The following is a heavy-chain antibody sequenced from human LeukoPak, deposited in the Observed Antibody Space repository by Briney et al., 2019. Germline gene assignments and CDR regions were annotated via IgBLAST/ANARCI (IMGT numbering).Heavy chain of an antibody. CDR3: ARDRLVGYSRSYIFAT. Sequence: GGSLRLSCAASGFTFSDYYMSWIRQAPGKGLEWVSYISSSGSTIYYADSVKGRFTISRDNAKNSLYLQMNSLRAEDTAVYYCARDRLVGYSRSYIFATGAQGTLATVSS. V-gene: IGHV3-11*04. D-gene: IGHD6-13*01. CDR2: ISSSGSTI. J-gene: IGHJ4*02. CDR1: GFTFSDYY.